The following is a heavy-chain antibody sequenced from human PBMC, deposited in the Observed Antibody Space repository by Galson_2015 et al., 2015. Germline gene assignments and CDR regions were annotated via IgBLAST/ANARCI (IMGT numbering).Heavy chain of an antibody. CDR2: ISSNGGST. V-gene: IGHV3-64D*08. CDR3: VKDIVGSSGYKYYYGMDV. Sequence: SLRLSCAASGFTFSSYAMHWVRQAPGKGLEYVSAISSNGGSTYYADSVKGRFTISRDNSKNTLYLQMSSLRAEDTAVYYCVKDIVGSSGYKYYYGMDVWGQGTTVTVSS. J-gene: IGHJ6*02. D-gene: IGHD3-22*01. CDR1: GFTFSSYA.